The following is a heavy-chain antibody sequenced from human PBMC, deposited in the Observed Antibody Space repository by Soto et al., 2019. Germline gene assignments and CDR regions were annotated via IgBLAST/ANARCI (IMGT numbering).Heavy chain of an antibody. CDR1: GVSLSSSSYY. V-gene: IGHV4-39*01. CDR3: ASRYYDFWSGDQYYYYGMDV. CDR2: IYYSGST. Sequence: SDTLSLTCTVSGVSLSSSSYYWGWIRQPPGKGLEWIGSIYYSGSTYYNPSLKSRVTISVDTSKNQFSLKLSSVTAADTAVYYCASRYYDFWSGDQYYYYGMDVWGQGTTVT. D-gene: IGHD3-3*01. J-gene: IGHJ6*02.